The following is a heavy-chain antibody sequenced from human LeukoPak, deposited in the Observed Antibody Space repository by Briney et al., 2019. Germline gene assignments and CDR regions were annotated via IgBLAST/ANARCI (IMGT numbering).Heavy chain of an antibody. Sequence: GESLKISCKGSGYSFTSYWIGWVRQMPGKGLEWMGIIYPGDSDTRYSPSFQGQVTISADKSISTAYLQWSSLKASDTAMYYCARQEIYYGSGSCSFDYWGQGTLVTVSS. J-gene: IGHJ4*02. CDR3: ARQEIYYGSGSCSFDY. CDR2: IYPGDSDT. D-gene: IGHD3-10*01. V-gene: IGHV5-51*01. CDR1: GYSFTSYW.